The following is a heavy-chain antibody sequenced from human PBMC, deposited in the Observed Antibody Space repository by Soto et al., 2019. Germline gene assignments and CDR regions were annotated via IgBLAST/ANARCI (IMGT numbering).Heavy chain of an antibody. CDR3: AKDLSYSSGWYDY. V-gene: IGHV3-30*18. D-gene: IGHD6-19*01. Sequence: GGSLRLSCAASGFTFSSYGMHWVRQAPGKGLEWVAVISYDGSNKYYADSVKGRFTISRDNSKNTLYLQMNSLRAEDTAVYYCAKDLSYSSGWYDYWGQGTLVTVSS. CDR1: GFTFSSYG. J-gene: IGHJ4*02. CDR2: ISYDGSNK.